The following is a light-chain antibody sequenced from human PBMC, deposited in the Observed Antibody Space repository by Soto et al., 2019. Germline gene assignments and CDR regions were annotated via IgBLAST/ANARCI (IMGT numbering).Light chain of an antibody. Sequence: QSVLTQPPSVSGAPGQRVTISCTGSRSDIGAGYDVHWYQQLPGTAPKLLIYDNNNRPSGVPDRFSGSKSGTSASLAITGLQAEDEADYYCQSYDNSLSVWVFGGGTKLTVL. V-gene: IGLV1-40*01. CDR3: QSYDNSLSVWV. CDR2: DNN. CDR1: RSDIGAGYD. J-gene: IGLJ3*02.